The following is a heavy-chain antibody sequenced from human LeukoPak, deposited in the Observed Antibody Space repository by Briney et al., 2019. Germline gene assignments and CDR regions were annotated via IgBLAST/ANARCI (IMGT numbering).Heavy chain of an antibody. V-gene: IGHV4-34*01. CDR2: INHSGST. Sequence: PSETLSLTCAVYGGSFRGYYWSWIRQPPGKGLEWIGEINHSGSTNYNPSLKSRVTISVDTSKNQFSLKLSSVTAADTAVYYCARGLSDNWNDNGAFDIWGQGTMVTVSS. J-gene: IGHJ3*02. CDR3: ARGLSDNWNDNGAFDI. D-gene: IGHD1-1*01. CDR1: GGSFRGYY.